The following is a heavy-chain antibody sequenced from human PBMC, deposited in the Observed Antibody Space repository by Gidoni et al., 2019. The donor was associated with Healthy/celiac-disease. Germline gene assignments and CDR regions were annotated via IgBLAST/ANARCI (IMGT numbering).Heavy chain of an antibody. CDR3: AKVTPYYDILTGYPTNYFDY. D-gene: IGHD3-9*01. Sequence: EVQLLESGGGLVQPGGALRLSCAASGFTFISYAMSWVRQAPGQGLEWVSAISGSGGSTYYADSVKGRFTISRDNSKNTLYLQMNSLRAEDTAVYYCAKVTPYYDILTGYPTNYFDYWGQGTLVTVSS. J-gene: IGHJ4*02. CDR2: ISGSGGST. CDR1: GFTFISYA. V-gene: IGHV3-23*01.